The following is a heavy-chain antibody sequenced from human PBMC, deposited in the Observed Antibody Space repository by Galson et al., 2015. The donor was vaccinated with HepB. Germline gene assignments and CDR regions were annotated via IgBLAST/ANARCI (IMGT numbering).Heavy chain of an antibody. Sequence: SVKVSCKASGYTFTSYGISWVRQAPGQGLEWMGWISAYNGNTNYAQKLQGRVTMTTDTSTSTAYMELRSLRSDDTAVYYCARQAYCGGDCYSVRYFDYWGQGTLVTVSS. V-gene: IGHV1-18*04. D-gene: IGHD2-21*02. CDR2: ISAYNGNT. CDR3: ARQAYCGGDCYSVRYFDY. J-gene: IGHJ4*02. CDR1: GYTFTSYG.